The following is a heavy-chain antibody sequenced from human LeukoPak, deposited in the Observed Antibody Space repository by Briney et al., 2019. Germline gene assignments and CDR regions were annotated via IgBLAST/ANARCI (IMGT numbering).Heavy chain of an antibody. Sequence: PGGSLRLSCAASGFTFSSYAMSWVRQAPGKGLEWVSTISNSDGSTYYADSVKGRFTISRDNSENTLYLQMNSLRAGDTAVYYCAKATGYLLWGQGTLVTVSS. CDR3: AKATGYLL. J-gene: IGHJ4*02. CDR2: ISNSDGST. D-gene: IGHD1-14*01. CDR1: GFTFSSYA. V-gene: IGHV3-23*01.